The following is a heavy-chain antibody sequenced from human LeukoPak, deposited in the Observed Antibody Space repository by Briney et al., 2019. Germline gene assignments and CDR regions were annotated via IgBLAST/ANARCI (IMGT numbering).Heavy chain of an antibody. J-gene: IGHJ5*02. V-gene: IGHV4-59*11. CDR3: ARLHALGAEEFDP. CDR2: IRYTGST. CDR1: GGSISGRY. D-gene: IGHD3-16*01. Sequence: SETLSLTCTVSGGSISGRYWSWIRQSPGKGLEWIGYIRYTGSTNYNPSLQSRITISVDMPKNQFSLRLNSVTAADTAVYYCARLHALGAEEFDPWGQGTLVTVSS.